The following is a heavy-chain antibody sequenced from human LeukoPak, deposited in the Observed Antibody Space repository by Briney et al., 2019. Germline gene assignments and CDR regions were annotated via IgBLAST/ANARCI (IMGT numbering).Heavy chain of an antibody. CDR1: GGSISSYY. V-gene: IGHV4-59*12. CDR2: IYYSGST. CDR3: ARDTAAGRVYH. Sequence: SETLSLTCTVSGGSISSYYWSWIRQPPGKGLEWIGYIYYSGSTNYNPSLKSRVTISVDTSKNQFSLKLSSVTAADTAVYYCARDTAAGRVYHWGQGTLVIVSS. D-gene: IGHD6-13*01. J-gene: IGHJ5*02.